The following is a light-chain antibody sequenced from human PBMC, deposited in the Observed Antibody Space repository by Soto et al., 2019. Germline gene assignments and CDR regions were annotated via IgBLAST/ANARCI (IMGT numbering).Light chain of an antibody. CDR3: QQYHTWPPIT. CDR1: QSIGTW. CDR2: DAS. V-gene: IGKV1-5*01. J-gene: IGKJ5*01. Sequence: DIQLTQSPPYLSASVGERVNITCRASQSIGTWLAWHQQKPGKAPNLLMFDASTLHTGVPSRFSGSGDGTEFTLSISSLQPGDVGIYSCQQYHTWPPITFGQGTRLEI.